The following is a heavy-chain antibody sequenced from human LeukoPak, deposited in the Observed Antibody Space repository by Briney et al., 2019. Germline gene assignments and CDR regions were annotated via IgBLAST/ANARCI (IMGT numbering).Heavy chain of an antibody. CDR1: GFTVSRNY. CDR2: IYSGGST. Sequence: AGYLRLSCAASGFTVSRNYMSWVRQAPGKGLEWVSVIYSGGSTYYADSVKGRFTISRDNSKNTLYLQMNSLRAEDTAVYYCARGDFGPDAFDIWGQGTMVTVSS. CDR3: ARGDFGPDAFDI. D-gene: IGHD3-16*01. V-gene: IGHV3-53*01. J-gene: IGHJ3*02.